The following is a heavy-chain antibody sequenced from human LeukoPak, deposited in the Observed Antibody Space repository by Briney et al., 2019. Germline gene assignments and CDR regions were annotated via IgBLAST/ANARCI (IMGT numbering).Heavy chain of an antibody. CDR2: IYHSGST. Sequence: SETLSLTCAVSGGSISSSNWWSWVRQPPGKGLEWIGEIYHSGSTNYNPSLKSRVTISVDKSKNQFSLKLSSVTAADTAVYYCAREVLQQNTPRKNWFDPWGQGTLVTVSS. CDR3: AREVLQQNTPRKNWFDP. J-gene: IGHJ5*02. CDR1: GGSISSSNW. D-gene: IGHD4/OR15-4a*01. V-gene: IGHV4-4*02.